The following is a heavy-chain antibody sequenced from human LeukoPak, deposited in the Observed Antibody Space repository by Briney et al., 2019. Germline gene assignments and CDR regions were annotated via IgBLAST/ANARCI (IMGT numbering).Heavy chain of an antibody. CDR2: IYTSGSP. V-gene: IGHV4-4*09. J-gene: IGHJ4*02. CDR1: GGSIRRYY. D-gene: IGHD3-16*01. Sequence: SETLSLTCTVSGGSIRRYYWRWVRQPPGKGLEWIGSIYTSGSPNNNTCLKSGVTRSVDTSKNQFSLKLSSVTPADTPVYYCAGQDYEGTFDYWGQGTLVTVSS. CDR3: AGQDYEGTFDY.